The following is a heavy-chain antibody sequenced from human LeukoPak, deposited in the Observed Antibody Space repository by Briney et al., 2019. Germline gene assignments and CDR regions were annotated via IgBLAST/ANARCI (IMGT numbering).Heavy chain of an antibody. J-gene: IGHJ4*02. Sequence: TSETLSLTCTVSGGSISNYYWGWIRQPAGKGLEWIGRIYSSGSTNYNPSLKSRATMSVDTSKNQFSLKLNSVTAADTAVYYCARAADYSGSRVFDYWGQGTLVTVSS. D-gene: IGHD4-11*01. CDR3: ARAADYSGSRVFDY. V-gene: IGHV4-4*07. CDR1: GGSISNYY. CDR2: IYSSGST.